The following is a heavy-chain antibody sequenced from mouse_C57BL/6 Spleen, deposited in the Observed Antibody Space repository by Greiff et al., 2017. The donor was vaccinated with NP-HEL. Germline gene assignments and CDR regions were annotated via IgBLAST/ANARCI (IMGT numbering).Heavy chain of an antibody. D-gene: IGHD2-12*01. CDR2: IDPANGNT. V-gene: IGHV14-3*01. Sequence: EVQLQQSVAELVRPGASVKLSCTASGFNIKNTYIHWVKQRPEQGLEWIGRIDPANGNTKYAPKFQGKATITADTSSNTAYLQLSSLTSEDTAIYYCARSEDYYKAMDYWGQGTSVTVSS. CDR1: GFNIKNTY. CDR3: ARSEDYYKAMDY. J-gene: IGHJ4*01.